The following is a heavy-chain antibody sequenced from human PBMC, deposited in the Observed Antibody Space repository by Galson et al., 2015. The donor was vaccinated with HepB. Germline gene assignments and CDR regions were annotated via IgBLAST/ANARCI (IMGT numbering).Heavy chain of an antibody. Sequence: SLRLSCAASGFTFSSYAMSWVRQAPGKGLEWVSAISGSGGSTYYADSVKGRFTISRDNSKNTLYLQMNSLRAEDTAVYYCARSRSSWYWYFDYWGQGTLVTVSS. D-gene: IGHD6-13*01. V-gene: IGHV3-23*01. CDR1: GFTFSSYA. J-gene: IGHJ4*02. CDR2: ISGSGGST. CDR3: ARSRSSWYWYFDY.